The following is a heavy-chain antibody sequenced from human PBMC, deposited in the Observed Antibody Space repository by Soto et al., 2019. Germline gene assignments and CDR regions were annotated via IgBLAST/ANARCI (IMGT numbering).Heavy chain of an antibody. CDR1: GGTFSSYA. J-gene: IGHJ6*02. CDR2: IIPIFGTA. D-gene: IGHD6-19*01. Sequence: SVKVSCKASGGTFSSYAISWVRQAPGQGLEWMGGIIPIFGTANYAQKFQGRVTITADESTSTAYMELSSLRSEDTAVYYCANKRYSSGWTKTYYYYYGMDVWGQGXTVTVYS. CDR3: ANKRYSSGWTKTYYYYYGMDV. V-gene: IGHV1-69*13.